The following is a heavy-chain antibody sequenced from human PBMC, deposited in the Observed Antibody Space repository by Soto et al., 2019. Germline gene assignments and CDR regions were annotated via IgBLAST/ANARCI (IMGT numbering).Heavy chain of an antibody. V-gene: IGHV3-23*01. Sequence: GGSLRLSCAASGFTFNNYAMSWVRQGPGKGLEWVSGIIGSGEITLYADSVKGRFTISRDNSKNTLYLQMNSLRTEDTAVYYCAKDPTGQYCSGGNCFSNWAQGTLVPVSS. CDR3: AKDPTGQYCSGGNCFSN. J-gene: IGHJ4*02. CDR1: GFTFNNYA. CDR2: IIGSGEIT. D-gene: IGHD2-15*01.